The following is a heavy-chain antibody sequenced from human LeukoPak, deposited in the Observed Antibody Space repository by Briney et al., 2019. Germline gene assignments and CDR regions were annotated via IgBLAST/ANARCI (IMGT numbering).Heavy chain of an antibody. CDR3: ARSGDGNWFDP. D-gene: IGHD5-24*01. J-gene: IGHJ5*02. CDR2: ISAYNGDT. V-gene: IGHV1-18*01. Sequence: ASVKVSCKASGYTFTSYGISWVQQAPGQGLEWMGWISAYNGDTNHAQKFQGRVTMTTDTSTTTAYMELRGLGSDDTAMYYCARSGDGNWFDPWGQGTLVTVSS. CDR1: GYTFTSYG.